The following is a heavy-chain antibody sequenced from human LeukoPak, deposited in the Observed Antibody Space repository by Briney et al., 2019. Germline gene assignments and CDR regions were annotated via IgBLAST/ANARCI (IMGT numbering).Heavy chain of an antibody. D-gene: IGHD1-14*01. CDR1: GFTFSSYS. CDR2: ISSSSSTI. CDR3: ARGPDHFDY. V-gene: IGHV3-48*04. Sequence: GGSLRLSCAASGFTFSSYSMNWVRQAPGKGLEWVSYISSSSSTIYYADSVRGRFTISRDNAKNSLYLQMNSLRAEDTAVYYCARGPDHFDYWGQGTLVTVSS. J-gene: IGHJ4*02.